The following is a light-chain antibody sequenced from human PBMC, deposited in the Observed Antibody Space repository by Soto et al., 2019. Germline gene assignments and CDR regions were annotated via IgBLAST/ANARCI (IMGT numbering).Light chain of an antibody. CDR2: GVS. CDR1: QSVTSN. Sequence: EIVLTQSPATLSVSPGERATLSCRASQSVTSNLAWYQQKPGQAPRLLMYGVSTRATGIPARFGGSGSATEFTLTTSSLQPEDFAVYDCQQYSQWPLTFGGGTKVDIK. CDR3: QQYSQWPLT. V-gene: IGKV3-15*01. J-gene: IGKJ4*01.